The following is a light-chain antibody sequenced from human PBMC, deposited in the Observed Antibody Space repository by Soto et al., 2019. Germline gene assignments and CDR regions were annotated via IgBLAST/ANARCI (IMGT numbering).Light chain of an antibody. CDR1: QSVSNNY. V-gene: IGKV3-20*01. Sequence: EIVLVQSPGTLSLSPGERATLSCRASQSVSNNYLAWYQQKPGQAPRLLIYGASSRATGVPDRFSGSGTGTDFSLTITRLEPEDFAVYYCQQYGRSPYTFGQGTKLEIK. CDR3: QQYGRSPYT. CDR2: GAS. J-gene: IGKJ2*01.